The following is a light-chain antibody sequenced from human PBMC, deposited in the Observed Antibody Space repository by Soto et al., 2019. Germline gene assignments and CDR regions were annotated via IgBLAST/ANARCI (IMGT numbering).Light chain of an antibody. CDR3: SSYAARSHLL. CDR2: EVS. Sequence: QSVLTQPPSASGSPGQSVTISCTGTNSDVGGYHSVSWYQQHPGKAPKLLIYEVSKRPSGVPDRFSGSKSGSTASLTVSGLQAEDEADYYCSSYAARSHLLFGGGTKLTVL. V-gene: IGLV2-8*01. CDR1: NSDVGGYHS. J-gene: IGLJ2*01.